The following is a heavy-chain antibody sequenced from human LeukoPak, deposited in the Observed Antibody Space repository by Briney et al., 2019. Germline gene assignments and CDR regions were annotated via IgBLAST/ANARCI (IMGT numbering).Heavy chain of an antibody. D-gene: IGHD5-24*01. V-gene: IGHV4-4*09. CDR3: ARAAEIGFDR. J-gene: IGHJ5*02. CDR1: GGSISSYF. CDR2: IYTSGST. Sequence: SETLSLTRTVSGGSISSYFWSWIRQPPGKGLEWIGYIYTSGSTNYNPSLKSRVTISVDTSKNQFSLKLSSVTAADTAVYYCARAAEIGFDRWGQGTLVTVSS.